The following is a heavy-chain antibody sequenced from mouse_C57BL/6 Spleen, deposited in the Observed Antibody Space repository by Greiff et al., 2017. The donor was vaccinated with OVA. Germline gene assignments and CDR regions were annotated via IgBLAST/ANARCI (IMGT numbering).Heavy chain of an antibody. D-gene: IGHD2-12*01. CDR3: ARWGLDDAMDY. Sequence: EVKLQQSGPELVKPGASVKISCKASGYTFTDYYMNWVKQSHGKSLEWIGDINPNNGGTSYNQKFKGKATLTVDKSSSTAYMELRSLTSEDSAVYYCARWGLDDAMDYWGQGTSVTVSS. J-gene: IGHJ4*01. CDR1: GYTFTDYY. V-gene: IGHV1-26*01. CDR2: INPNNGGT.